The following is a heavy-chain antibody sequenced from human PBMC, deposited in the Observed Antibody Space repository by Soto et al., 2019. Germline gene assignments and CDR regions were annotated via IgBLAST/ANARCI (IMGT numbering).Heavy chain of an antibody. D-gene: IGHD5-18*01. CDR3: ARDRERGYSSGPGVDAFDI. V-gene: IGHV3-48*03. Sequence: EVRLVESGGGLEQPGGFLRLSCAASGFTFSNYEMNWVRQAPGKGLEWVSYISSGSSTIYYADSVRGRFTISRDNARNSLFLQMNSLRAEDTAVYYCARDRERGYSSGPGVDAFDIWGQGTMVTVSS. CDR1: GFTFSNYE. CDR2: ISSGSSTI. J-gene: IGHJ3*02.